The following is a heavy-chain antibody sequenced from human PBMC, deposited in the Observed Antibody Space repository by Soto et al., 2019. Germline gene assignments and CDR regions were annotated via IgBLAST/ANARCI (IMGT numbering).Heavy chain of an antibody. V-gene: IGHV3-21*01. Sequence: VGSLRVSCAASGFTFSSYSMNWVRQAPGKGLEWVSSISSSSSYIYYADSVKGRFTISRDNAKNSLYLQMNSLRAEDTAVYYCARSSYDYDGSRSYYKYWGQGTLVTVSS. CDR3: ARSSYDYDGSRSYYKY. J-gene: IGHJ4*02. CDR2: ISSSSSYI. CDR1: GFTFSSYS. D-gene: IGHD3-10*01.